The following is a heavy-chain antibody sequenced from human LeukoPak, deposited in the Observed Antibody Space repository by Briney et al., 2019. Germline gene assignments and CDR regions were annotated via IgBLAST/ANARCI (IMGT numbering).Heavy chain of an antibody. V-gene: IGHV3-53*01. CDR1: GFPFSDDW. CDR2: IYSDNT. Sequence: GGSLRLSCAASGFPFSDDWMNWVRQAPGKGLEWVSFIYSDNTHYSDSVKGRFTISRDNSKNTLYLQMNSLRAEDTAVYYCAKDRNRDYVWGSYRPRALDYWGQGTLVTVSS. J-gene: IGHJ4*02. D-gene: IGHD3-16*02. CDR3: AKDRNRDYVWGSYRPRALDY.